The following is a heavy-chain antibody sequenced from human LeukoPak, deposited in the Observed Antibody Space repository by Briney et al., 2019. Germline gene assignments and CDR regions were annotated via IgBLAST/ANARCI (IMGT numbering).Heavy chain of an antibody. CDR2: IIPILGIA. CDR3: AGGGYYGSGSYYRMDV. CDR1: GGTFSSYA. Sequence: SVKVSCKASGGTFSSYAISWVRQAPGQGLEWMGRIIPILGIANYAQKFQGRVTITADKSTSTAYMELSSLRSEDTAVYYCAGGGYYGSGSYYRMDVWGQGTTVTVSS. D-gene: IGHD3-10*01. V-gene: IGHV1-69*04. J-gene: IGHJ6*02.